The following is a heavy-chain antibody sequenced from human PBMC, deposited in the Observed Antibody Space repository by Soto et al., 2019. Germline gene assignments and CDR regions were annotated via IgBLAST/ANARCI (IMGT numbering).Heavy chain of an antibody. J-gene: IGHJ4*02. CDR1: GFTFSSYA. CDR3: ARGRIMGHTYFDY. V-gene: IGHV3-30*04. Sequence: QVQLVESGGGVVQSGRSLRLSCAASGFTFSSYAMHWVRQAPGKGLQWVALISYDASNKYYADSVKGRFTISRDNSKNTLYMQMKRLRAEDTAVYYCARGRIMGHTYFDYWGQGTLVTVSS. CDR2: ISYDASNK. D-gene: IGHD1-26*01.